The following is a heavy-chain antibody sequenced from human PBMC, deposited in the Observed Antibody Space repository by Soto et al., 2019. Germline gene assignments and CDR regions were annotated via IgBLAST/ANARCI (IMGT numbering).Heavy chain of an antibody. Sequence: GGSLRLSCAASGFTFSTYSMNWVRQAPGKGLEWISYISSSSDTIYYADSVKGRFTISRDNAKNSLYLQMNSLRAEDTAVYYCALRAGPLGGQGTLVTVSS. CDR1: GFTFSTYS. CDR3: ALRAGPL. D-gene: IGHD6-13*01. CDR2: ISSSSDTI. J-gene: IGHJ4*02. V-gene: IGHV3-48*01.